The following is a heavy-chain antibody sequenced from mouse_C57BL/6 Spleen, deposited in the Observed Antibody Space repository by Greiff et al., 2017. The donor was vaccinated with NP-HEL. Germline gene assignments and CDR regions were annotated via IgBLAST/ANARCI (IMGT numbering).Heavy chain of an antibody. CDR1: GFTFSSYG. D-gene: IGHD2-4*01. CDR3: ARPYDYGGTWFAY. Sequence: EVKVVESGGDLVKPGGSLKLSCAASGFTFSSYGMSWVRQTPDSVKGRFTISRDNAKNTLYLQMSSLKSEDTAMYYCARPYDYGGTWFAYWGQGTLVTVSA. J-gene: IGHJ3*01. V-gene: IGHV5-6*01.